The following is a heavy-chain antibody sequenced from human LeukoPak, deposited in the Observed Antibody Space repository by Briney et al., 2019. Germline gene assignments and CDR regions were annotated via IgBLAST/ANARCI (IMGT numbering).Heavy chain of an antibody. V-gene: IGHV3-7*03. J-gene: IGHJ5*02. Sequence: GGSLRLSCAASGFSFSSFWMAWVRQAPGKGLEWVANIKQGGREEKYVSSVKGRFAIPRDDAKSTLYLQMDSLSGDDTAVYYCARDNGGWFDTWGRGTLVTVSS. CDR2: IKQGGREE. CDR3: ARDNGGWFDT. D-gene: IGHD3-10*01. CDR1: GFSFSSFW.